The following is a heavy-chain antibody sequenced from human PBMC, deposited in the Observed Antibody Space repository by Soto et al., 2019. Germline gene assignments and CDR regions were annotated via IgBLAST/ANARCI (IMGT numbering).Heavy chain of an antibody. V-gene: IGHV1-46*03. Sequence: QVQLVQSGAEVKKPGASVKVSCKASGYTFTSYYMHWVRQAPGQGLEWMGIINPSGGSTSYAQKFQGRVTVTRDTSTRAVYMELSSLRSEDTAVYYCASPYYGSGSHGINYYYYGMDVWGQGTTVTVSS. CDR1: GYTFTSYY. D-gene: IGHD3-10*01. CDR2: INPSGGST. CDR3: ASPYYGSGSHGINYYYYGMDV. J-gene: IGHJ6*02.